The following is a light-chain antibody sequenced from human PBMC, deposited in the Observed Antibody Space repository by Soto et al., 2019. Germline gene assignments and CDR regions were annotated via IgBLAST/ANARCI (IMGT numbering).Light chain of an antibody. CDR2: EGS. CDR1: SSDVGSYNL. Sequence: QSALTQPASVSGSPGQSITISYTGTSSDVGSYNLVSWYQQHPGKAPKLMIYEGSKRPSGVSNRFSGSKSGNTASLTISGLQAEDEADYYCCLYAGSPPYVFGTGTQLTVL. V-gene: IGLV2-23*01. J-gene: IGLJ7*01. CDR3: CLYAGSPPYV.